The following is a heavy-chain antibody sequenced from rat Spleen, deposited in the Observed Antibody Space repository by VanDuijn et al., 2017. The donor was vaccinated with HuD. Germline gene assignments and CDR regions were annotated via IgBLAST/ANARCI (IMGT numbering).Heavy chain of an antibody. CDR3: ATITTAAYFDY. J-gene: IGHJ2*01. D-gene: IGHD1-2*01. CDR1: GFTFSDYY. CDR2: IIYDGGRT. Sequence: EVQLVESDGGLVQPGRSLKLSCAASGFTFSDYYMAWVRQAPRKGLEWVATIIYDGGRTYYRDSVKCRFTISRDIAKSTLSLQMDSLRSEDTATYYCATITTAAYFDYWGQGVMVTVSS. V-gene: IGHV5S10*01.